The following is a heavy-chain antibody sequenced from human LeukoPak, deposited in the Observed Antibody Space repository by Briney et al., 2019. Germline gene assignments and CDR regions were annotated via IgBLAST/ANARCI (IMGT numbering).Heavy chain of an antibody. CDR1: AFTFSSYE. J-gene: IGHJ6*04. CDR2: TSSSGSTI. CDR3: ARGQRGRIVVVPAAIPI. Sequence: AGSLTLSCAASAFTFSSYEMNWDRQAQGKGLEWVSYTSSSGSTIYYADSVKGRFTISRDNAKNSLYLQMNSLRAEDTAVYYCARGQRGRIVVVPAAIPIWGKGTTVTISS. V-gene: IGHV3-48*03. D-gene: IGHD2-2*01.